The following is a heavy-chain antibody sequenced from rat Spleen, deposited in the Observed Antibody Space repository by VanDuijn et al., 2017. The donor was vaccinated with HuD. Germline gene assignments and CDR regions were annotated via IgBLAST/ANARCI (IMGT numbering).Heavy chain of an antibody. CDR1: GFTFSNYY. CDR3: TTGLH. V-gene: IGHV5-27*01. Sequence: EVQLVESGGGLVQPGRSLKLSCAASGFTFSNYYMAWVRQAPTKGLKWVAYISIGGGTAFYRDSVKGQFTISRDDAKRTLDLQMDRLRSEDTAIYYCTTGLHWGQGVMVTVSS. J-gene: IGHJ2*01. CDR2: ISIGGGTA. D-gene: IGHD4-1*01.